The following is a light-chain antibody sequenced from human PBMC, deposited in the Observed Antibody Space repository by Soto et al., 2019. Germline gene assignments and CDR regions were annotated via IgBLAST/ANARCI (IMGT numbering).Light chain of an antibody. J-gene: IGKJ1*01. CDR2: GAS. V-gene: IGKV3-20*01. CDR3: QQYESSRT. Sequence: EIVLTQSPGTLSLTPGERATLSCRASQSVSSTFLAWYQQKPGQAPKVLIYGASTRATGIPDRFSGSGSGTDFTLTISRREPEDFAMYYCQQYESSRTFGQGTKVEMK. CDR1: QSVSSTF.